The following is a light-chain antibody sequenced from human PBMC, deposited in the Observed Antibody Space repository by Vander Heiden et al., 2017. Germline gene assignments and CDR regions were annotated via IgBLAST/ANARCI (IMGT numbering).Light chain of an antibody. CDR2: SNN. Sequence: QSVLTPPPSASGTPGQRVTISCSGSSYNIGSNTVNWYQQLPGTAPKLLIYSNNQRPSGVPDRFSGSKSGTSASLAISGLQSEDEADYYCAAWDDSLNGYVFGTGTKVTVL. V-gene: IGLV1-44*01. CDR3: AAWDDSLNGYV. J-gene: IGLJ1*01. CDR1: SYNIGSNT.